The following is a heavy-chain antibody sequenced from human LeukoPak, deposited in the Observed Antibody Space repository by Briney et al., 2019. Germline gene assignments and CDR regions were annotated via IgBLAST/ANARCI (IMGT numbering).Heavy chain of an antibody. CDR3: ARLIRRIAVVDLDY. J-gene: IGHJ4*02. V-gene: IGHV1-2*06. CDR2: INSNSGAT. CDR1: LYTFTDYF. Sequence: ASVKVSCKASLYTFTDYFICSVRQAPGQRVEWMGRINSNSGATNYAQKFQGRVTITRDTSTNTAYMELSKLRSDDTAVYYCARLIRRIAVVDLDYWGQGTLITVSS. D-gene: IGHD2-15*01.